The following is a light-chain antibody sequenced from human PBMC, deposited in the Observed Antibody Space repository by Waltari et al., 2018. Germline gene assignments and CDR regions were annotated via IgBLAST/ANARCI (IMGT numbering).Light chain of an antibody. CDR3: QSSDNSSSHVV. CDR1: ALPKQF. Sequence: YELTQPPSVAVYPGQTAKITCSGDALPKQFAYWYQQKPGQAPVMVIYKDVKRPSGIPERFSGSTSGTVVTLTISGAQAEDEADYFCQSSDNSSSHVVFGRGTKVIVL. CDR2: KDV. V-gene: IGLV3-25*03. J-gene: IGLJ2*01.